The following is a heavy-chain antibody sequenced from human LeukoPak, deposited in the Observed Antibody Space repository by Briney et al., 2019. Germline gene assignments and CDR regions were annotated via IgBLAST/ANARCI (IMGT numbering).Heavy chain of an antibody. CDR1: GFTFSGSA. Sequence: GGSLKLSCVASGFTFSGSAVHWVRQSSGEGLEWVGHIDKKDNLYATAYAESVKGRFTISRDDSKDTAFLRMDSLKTEDTALYYCTRDRGTYNWFDPWGQGTLVTVSS. V-gene: IGHV3-73*01. CDR3: TRDRGTYNWFDP. CDR2: IDKKDNLYAT. D-gene: IGHD2-15*01. J-gene: IGHJ5*02.